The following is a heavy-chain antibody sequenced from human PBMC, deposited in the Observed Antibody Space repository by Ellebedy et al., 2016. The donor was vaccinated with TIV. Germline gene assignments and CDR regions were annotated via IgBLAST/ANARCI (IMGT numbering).Heavy chain of an antibody. J-gene: IGHJ4*02. CDR2: IIPIFGTA. CDR1: GGTFSSYA. CDR3: AMRDSSGYYYSFDY. D-gene: IGHD3-22*01. Sequence: AASVKVSCKASGGTFSSYAISWVRQAPGQGLEWMGGIIPIFGTANYAQKFQGRVTITADESTSTAYMELSSLRSEDTAVYYCAMRDSSGYYYSFDYWGQGTLVTVSS. V-gene: IGHV1-69*13.